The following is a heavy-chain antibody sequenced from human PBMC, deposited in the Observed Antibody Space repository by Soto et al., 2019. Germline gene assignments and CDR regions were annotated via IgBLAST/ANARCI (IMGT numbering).Heavy chain of an antibody. CDR3: ARWGCSGSNCNLNQRSFDL. CDR2: IWYDGSNK. V-gene: IGHV3-33*01. CDR1: GFIFNEYG. Sequence: AGGSLRLCCAASGFIFNEYGMHWVRQAPGKGLEWVAVIWYDGSNKYYADSVKGRFTFSRDNSKNTMSLQMNSLRVEDTAIYYCARWGCSGSNCNLNQRSFDLWGQGTLVTVSS. D-gene: IGHD2-15*01. J-gene: IGHJ4*02.